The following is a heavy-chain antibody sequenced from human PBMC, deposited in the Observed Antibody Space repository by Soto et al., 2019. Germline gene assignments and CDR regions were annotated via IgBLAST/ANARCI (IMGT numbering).Heavy chain of an antibody. J-gene: IGHJ4*02. CDR2: IYRGGST. CDR1: GFTVSSNY. Sequence: GGSLRLSCAASGFTVSSNYMSWVRQAQGKGLDWVSVIYRGGSTYYADSVKGRFTISRDNSKNMLYLQMNSLRAEDTAVYYCARSGYSSSWTGYYFDYWGQGTLVTVSS. V-gene: IGHV3-53*01. D-gene: IGHD6-13*01. CDR3: ARSGYSSSWTGYYFDY.